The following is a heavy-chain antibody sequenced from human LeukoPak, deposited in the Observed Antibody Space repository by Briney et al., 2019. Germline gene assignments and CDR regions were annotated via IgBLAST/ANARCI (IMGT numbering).Heavy chain of an antibody. V-gene: IGHV4-59*01. CDR2: IYFRGTT. J-gene: IGHJ4*02. D-gene: IGHD3-22*01. CDR3: ARDRFYDNSGFRRLDF. Sequence: SETLSLTCNVSGGPISAYYWSWIRQPPGKGLEWIGYIYFRGTTNYSPSFQSRVSISVDTSKNQFSLRLTSVTAADTAVYYCARDRFYDNSGFRRLDFWGQGLLVTVSS. CDR1: GGPISAYY.